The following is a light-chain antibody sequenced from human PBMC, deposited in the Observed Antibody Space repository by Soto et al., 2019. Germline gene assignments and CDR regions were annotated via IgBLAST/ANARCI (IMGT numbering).Light chain of an antibody. CDR1: QSISSW. V-gene: IGKV1-5*03. CDR3: QQYNFYTWT. Sequence: DVQMTQSPSTLSASVGDRVTITCRASQSISSWLAWYQQKPGKAPKLLIYKASSLESGVPSRLSGSGSGTEFTLNISSLQPDDFATYYCQQYNFYTWTFGRGTKVELK. CDR2: KAS. J-gene: IGKJ1*01.